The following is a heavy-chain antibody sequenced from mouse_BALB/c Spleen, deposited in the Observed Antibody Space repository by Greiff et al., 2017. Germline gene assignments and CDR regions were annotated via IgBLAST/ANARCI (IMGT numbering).Heavy chain of an antibody. D-gene: IGHD4-1*01. Sequence: EVKLQESGPGLVKPSQSLSLTCTVTGYSITSDYAWNWIRQFPGNKLEWMGYISYSGSTSYNPSLKSRISITRDTSKNQFFLQLNSVTTEDTATYYCARDGTVFAYWGQGTLVTVSA. CDR1: GYSITSDYA. J-gene: IGHJ3*01. CDR3: ARDGTVFAY. V-gene: IGHV3-2*02. CDR2: ISYSGST.